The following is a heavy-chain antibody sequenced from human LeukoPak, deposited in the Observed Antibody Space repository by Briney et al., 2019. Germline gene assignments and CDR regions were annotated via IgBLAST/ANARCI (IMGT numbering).Heavy chain of an antibody. CDR3: ARDHLDYDILTVSYYYYMDV. CDR2: IKQDGSEK. D-gene: IGHD3-9*01. Sequence: GGSLRLSCAASGFTFSSYWMSWVRQAPGKGLEWVANIKQDGSEKYYVDSVKGRFTISRDNAKNSLYLQMNSLRAEDTALYYCARDHLDYDILTVSYYYYMDVWGKGTTVTVSS. J-gene: IGHJ6*03. CDR1: GFTFSSYW. V-gene: IGHV3-7*03.